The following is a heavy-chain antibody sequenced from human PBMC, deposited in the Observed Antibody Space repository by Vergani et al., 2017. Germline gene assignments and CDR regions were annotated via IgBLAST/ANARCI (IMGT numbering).Heavy chain of an antibody. D-gene: IGHD3-16*02. CDR2: ISWDGGST. J-gene: IGHJ4*02. CDR3: ARGGSSVITFGGVIAYGGFDY. CDR1: GFTFDDYT. V-gene: IGHV3-43*01. Sequence: EVQLVESGGVVVQPGGSLRLSCAASGFTFDDYTMHWVRQAPGKGLEWVSLISWDGGSTYYADSVKGRFTISRDNSKNSLYLQMNSLRAEDTAVYYCARGGSSVITFGGVIAYGGFDYWGQGTLVTVSS.